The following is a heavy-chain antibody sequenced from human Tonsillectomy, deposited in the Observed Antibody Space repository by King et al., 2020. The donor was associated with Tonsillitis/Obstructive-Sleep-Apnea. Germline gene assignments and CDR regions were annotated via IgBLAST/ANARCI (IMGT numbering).Heavy chain of an antibody. V-gene: IGHV4-39*01. CDR2: IYYSGST. CDR1: GGSISSSSYY. CDR3: ARRAGGTTVTTFEFAY. Sequence: LQLQESGPGLVKPSETLSLTCTVSGGSISSSSYYWGWIRQPPGKGLEWIGSIYYSGSTYYNPSLKSRVTISVDTSTNQFSLKLSSVTAADTAVYHCARRAGGTTVTTFEFAYWGQGTLVTVSS. D-gene: IGHD4-17*01. J-gene: IGHJ4*02.